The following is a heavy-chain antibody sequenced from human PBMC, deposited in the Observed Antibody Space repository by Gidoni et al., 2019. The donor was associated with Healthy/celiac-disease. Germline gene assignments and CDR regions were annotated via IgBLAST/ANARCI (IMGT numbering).Heavy chain of an antibody. CDR2: IDWNSGSI. CDR1: GFSFDDYA. J-gene: IGHJ6*02. CDR3: VKSRGPYYHYYGVDV. Sequence: EVQLVESGGGLVQSGRSLSLSCAASGFSFDDYAMHWVRQGPGKGLEWVSGIDWNSGSIDYADSAKGRFTISRDNAKNSLFLQMNSLRVEDTALYYCVKSRGPYYHYYGVDVWGPGTTVTVSS. V-gene: IGHV3-9*01.